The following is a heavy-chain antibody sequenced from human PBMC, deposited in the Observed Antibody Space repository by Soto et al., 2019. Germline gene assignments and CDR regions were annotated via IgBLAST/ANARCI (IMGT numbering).Heavy chain of an antibody. V-gene: IGHV3-7*01. CDR1: GSTFSSYW. J-gene: IGHJ5*02. D-gene: IGHD3-16*01. CDR3: AKGGVSYAECES. Sequence: PGGSLRLSCAASGSTFSSYWMSWVRQAPGKGLEWVANINEDGGEEFYVDSVKGRFTISRDNAKNSLSLQLNSLRADDTAMYYCAKGGVSYAECESWGRGTLVTVSS. CDR2: INEDGGEE.